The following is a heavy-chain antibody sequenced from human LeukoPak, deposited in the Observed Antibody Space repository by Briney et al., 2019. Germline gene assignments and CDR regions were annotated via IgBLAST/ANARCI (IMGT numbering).Heavy chain of an antibody. Sequence: ASVKVSCKASGYTFTGYYMHWVRQAPGQGLEWMGWINPNSGGTNYAQKFQGRVTMTRDTSISTAYMELSRLRSDDTAVYYCARVKTREDGYNPLGYWGQGTLVTVSS. V-gene: IGHV1-2*02. J-gene: IGHJ4*02. CDR1: GYTFTGYY. CDR3: ARVKTREDGYNPLGY. D-gene: IGHD5-12*01. CDR2: INPNSGGT.